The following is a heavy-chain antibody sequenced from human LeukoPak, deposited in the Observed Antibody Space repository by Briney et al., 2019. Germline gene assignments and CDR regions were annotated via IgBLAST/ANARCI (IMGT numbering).Heavy chain of an antibody. J-gene: IGHJ4*02. V-gene: IGHV1-69*05. CDR3: ARDNTMVRGVIITTQNHFDY. D-gene: IGHD3-10*01. CDR1: GGTFSSYA. Sequence: ASVKVSCKASGGTFSSYAISWVGQAPGQGVEWVGGIIPIFGTANYAQKFQGRVTITTDESTSTAYMELSSLRSEDTGVYYCARDNTMVRGVIITTQNHFDYWGQGTLVTLSS. CDR2: IIPIFGTA.